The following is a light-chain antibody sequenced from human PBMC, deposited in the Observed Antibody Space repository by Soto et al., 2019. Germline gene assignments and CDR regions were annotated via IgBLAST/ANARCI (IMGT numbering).Light chain of an antibody. CDR2: ENI. Sequence: QPVLTQPASVSGSPGQSITISCTGTSSDVGSYNLVTWYQHHPGKVPKLITYENIKRPSGVSDRFSGSKSGNTASLTISGLQAEDEADYYCCSYAGSDNWAFGGGTKVTVL. CDR1: SSDVGSYNL. J-gene: IGLJ3*02. V-gene: IGLV2-23*01. CDR3: CSYAGSDNWA.